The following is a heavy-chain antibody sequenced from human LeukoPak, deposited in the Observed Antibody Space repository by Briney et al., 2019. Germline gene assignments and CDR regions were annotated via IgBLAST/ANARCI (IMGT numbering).Heavy chain of an antibody. CDR3: ARDSEYYDSSGYPDY. CDR2: INSDGSST. V-gene: IGHV3-74*01. Sequence: SGGSLRLSCAASGFTFSSYWMHWVRQAPGKERVWVSRINSDGSSTSYADSVKGRFTISRDNAKNTLYLQMNSLRAEDTAVYYCARDSEYYDSSGYPDYWGQGTLVTVSS. CDR1: GFTFSSYW. J-gene: IGHJ4*02. D-gene: IGHD3-22*01.